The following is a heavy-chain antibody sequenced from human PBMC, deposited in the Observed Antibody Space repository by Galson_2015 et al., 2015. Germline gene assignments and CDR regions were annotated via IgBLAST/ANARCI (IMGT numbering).Heavy chain of an antibody. D-gene: IGHD3-3*01. V-gene: IGHV7-4-1*02. CDR1: GYTFTSYG. J-gene: IGHJ5*02. Sequence: SVKVSCKASGYTFTSYGISWVRQAPGQGLEWMGWINTNTGNPTYAQGFTGRFVFSLDTSVSTAYLQISSLKAEDTAVYYCARAYYDFWSGYYSSWFDPWGQGTLVTVSS. CDR3: ARAYYDFWSGYYSSWFDP. CDR2: INTNTGNP.